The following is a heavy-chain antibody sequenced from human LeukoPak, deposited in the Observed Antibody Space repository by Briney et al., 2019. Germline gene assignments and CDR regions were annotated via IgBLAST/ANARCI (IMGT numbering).Heavy chain of an antibody. J-gene: IGHJ4*02. V-gene: IGHV4-61*02. CDR3: ARSGYSSGWYTDY. Sequence: SETLSLTCTVSGGSISSGSYHWSWIRQPAGKGLEWIGRIYTSGSTNYNPSLKSRVTISVDTSKNQFSLKLSSVTAADTAVYYCARSGYSSGWYTDYWGQGTLVTVSS. CDR2: IYTSGST. D-gene: IGHD6-19*01. CDR1: GGSISSGSYH.